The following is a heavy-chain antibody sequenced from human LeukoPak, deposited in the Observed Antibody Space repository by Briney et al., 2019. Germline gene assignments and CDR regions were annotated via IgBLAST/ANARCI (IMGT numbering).Heavy chain of an antibody. CDR3: AKANCGSECYYYLDS. D-gene: IGHD2-21*01. J-gene: IGHJ4*02. CDR1: GFTVSSNY. Sequence: GGSLRLSCAASGFTVSSNYMSWVRQAPGKGLEWVSGISGSGGNTYYADSVKGRFTISRDNSKSTLYLQMNSLRAGDTAVYYCAKANCGSECYYYLDSWGQGTLVTVSS. V-gene: IGHV3-23*01. CDR2: ISGSGGNT.